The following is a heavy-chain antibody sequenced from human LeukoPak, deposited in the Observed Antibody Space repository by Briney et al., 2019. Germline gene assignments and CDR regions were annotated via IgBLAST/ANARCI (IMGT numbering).Heavy chain of an antibody. J-gene: IGHJ6*02. V-gene: IGHV5-10-1*01. CDR1: GYSFASYW. CDR3: ARMQRDYYYHGMDV. Sequence: GEFLKISCKGSGYSFASYWISWARQMPGKGLEWMGRINPSDSYIKYSPSFQGHVTISADKSIDTAYLQWSSLQASDTAMYYCARMQRDYYYHGMDVWGQGTTVTVSS. CDR2: INPSDSYI. D-gene: IGHD1-1*01.